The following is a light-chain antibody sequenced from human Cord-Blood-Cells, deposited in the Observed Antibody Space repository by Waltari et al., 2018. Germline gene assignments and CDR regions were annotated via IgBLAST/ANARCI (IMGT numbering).Light chain of an antibody. CDR1: SGHSSYA. Sequence: QLVLTQSPSASASLAASVKLTCTLSSGHSSYAIAWHQQQTEKGPRYLMKLNSDGSHSKGDGIPDRFAGSSSGAERYLTISSLQSEDEAYYYCQTWGTGIQVFGGGTKLTVL. V-gene: IGLV4-69*01. CDR2: LNSDGSH. J-gene: IGLJ3*02. CDR3: QTWGTGIQV.